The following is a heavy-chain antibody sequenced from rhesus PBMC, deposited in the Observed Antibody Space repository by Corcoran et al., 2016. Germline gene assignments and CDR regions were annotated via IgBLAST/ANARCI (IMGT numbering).Heavy chain of an antibody. CDR3: ARDSSSQD. CDR1: GDSISSDW. D-gene: IGHD6-19*01. Sequence: QVQLQESGPGLVKPSETLSLTCTVSGDSISSDWWSWVRQPPGKGLEWIGEINGNSGSTNYNPSLKSRVTISKDTSKNRFSLKLNSVTAADTAVYYCARDSSSQDWGQGVLVTVSS. V-gene: IGHV4-80*01. J-gene: IGHJ4*01. CDR2: INGNSGST.